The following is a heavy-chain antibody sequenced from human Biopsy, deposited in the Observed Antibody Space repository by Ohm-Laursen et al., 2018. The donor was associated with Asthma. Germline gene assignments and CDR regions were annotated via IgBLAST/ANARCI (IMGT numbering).Heavy chain of an antibody. CDR1: GDSFSNYA. J-gene: IGHJ4*02. CDR3: ARGPEYVRSSGALDY. CDR2: LIPVLGTP. Sequence: SVKVSCKASGDSFSNYAISWVRQAPGQGLEWMGGLIPVLGTPDHAQMFEGRVTITADESTSTAYMELSSLSSEGTALYYCARGPEYVRSSGALDYWGQGTLVTVSS. V-gene: IGHV1-69*13. D-gene: IGHD2-2*01.